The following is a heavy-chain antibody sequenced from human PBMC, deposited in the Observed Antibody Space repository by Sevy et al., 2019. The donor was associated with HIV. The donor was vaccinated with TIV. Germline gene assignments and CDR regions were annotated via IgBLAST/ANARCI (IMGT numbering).Heavy chain of an antibody. V-gene: IGHV3-9*01. D-gene: IGHD1-26*01. CDR2: ISWSSGNI. Sequence: ALKLSCAASGFTFDDYTMNWVRQAPAKDLEWGSGISWSSGNIAYADSVEGRFTISRDNAKNYLYLQLNSLRVEDTALYYCVKDRSGSYSFDYWGQGTLVTVSS. CDR3: VKDRSGSYSFDY. J-gene: IGHJ4*02. CDR1: GFTFDDYT.